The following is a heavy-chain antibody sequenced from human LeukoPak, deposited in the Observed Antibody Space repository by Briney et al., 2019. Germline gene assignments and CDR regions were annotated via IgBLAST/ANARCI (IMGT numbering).Heavy chain of an antibody. CDR3: ARGSDYYSSVGYMDV. CDR1: GFTFSSYE. CDR2: ISSSGTTI. Sequence: GGSLRLSCAASGFTFSSYEMNWVRQAPGKGLEWVSYISSSGTTINCSDSVKGRFTISRDNAKNSLYLQMNSLRAEDTAVYYCARGSDYYSSVGYMDVWGKGTTVTISS. J-gene: IGHJ6*03. V-gene: IGHV3-48*03. D-gene: IGHD3-10*01.